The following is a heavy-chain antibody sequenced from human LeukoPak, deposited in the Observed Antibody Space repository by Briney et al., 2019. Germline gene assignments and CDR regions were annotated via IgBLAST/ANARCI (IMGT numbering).Heavy chain of an antibody. V-gene: IGHV3-66*01. D-gene: IGHD2-15*01. Sequence: GGSLRLSCAASGFSVSSNYMSWVRQAPGKGLEWVSVIYSGDDTYYADSVKGRFTISRDTSKNTLYLQMNSLRAEDTAVYYCAKSFSGGYWGQGTLVTVSS. J-gene: IGHJ4*02. CDR2: IYSGDDT. CDR1: GFSVSSNY. CDR3: AKSFSGGY.